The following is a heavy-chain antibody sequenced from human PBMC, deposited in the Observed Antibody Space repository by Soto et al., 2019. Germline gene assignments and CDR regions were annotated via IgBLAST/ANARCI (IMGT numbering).Heavy chain of an antibody. D-gene: IGHD6-19*01. CDR2: IYYSGST. Sequence: SETLSLTCTVSGGSISSGDYYWSLIRQPPGKGLEWIGYIYYSGSTYYNPSLKSRVTISVDTSKNQFSLKLSSVTAADTAVYYCARARSSGWDLQHWGQGTLVTVSS. V-gene: IGHV4-30-4*01. CDR3: ARARSSGWDLQH. CDR1: GGSISSGDYY. J-gene: IGHJ1*01.